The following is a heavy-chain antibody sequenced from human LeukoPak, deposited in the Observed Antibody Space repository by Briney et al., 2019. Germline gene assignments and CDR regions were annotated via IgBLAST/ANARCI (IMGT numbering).Heavy chain of an antibody. D-gene: IGHD6-6*01. J-gene: IGHJ6*02. V-gene: IGHV4-61*01. CDR2: IYYSGST. CDR1: GGSVSSGRYY. Sequence: SETLSLTCTVSGGSVSSGRYYWSWIRQPPGKGLEWVGYIYYSGSTNYNPSLKSRVTISVDTSKNQFSLKLSSVTAADTAVYYCARASSIAAPAGYYGMDVWGQGTTVTVSS. CDR3: ARASSIAAPAGYYGMDV.